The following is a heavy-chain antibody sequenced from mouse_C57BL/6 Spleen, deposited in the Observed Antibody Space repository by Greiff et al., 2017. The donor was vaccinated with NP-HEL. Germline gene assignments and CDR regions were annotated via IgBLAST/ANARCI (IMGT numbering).Heavy chain of an antibody. D-gene: IGHD1-1*01. J-gene: IGHJ3*01. V-gene: IGHV1-52*01. CDR2: IDPSDSET. CDR3: ARWVSSSCWFAY. CDR1: GYTFTSYW. Sequence: VQLQQSGAELVRPGSSVKLSCKASGYTFTSYWMHWVKQRPIQGLEWIGNIDPSDSETHYNQKFKDKATLTVDKSSSTAYMQLSSLTSEDSAVYYFARWVSSSCWFAYWGQGTLVTVSA.